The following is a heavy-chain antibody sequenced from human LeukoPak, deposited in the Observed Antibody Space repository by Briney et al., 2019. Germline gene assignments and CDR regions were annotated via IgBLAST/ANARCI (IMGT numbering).Heavy chain of an antibody. CDR2: IYYSGST. CDR1: GGSISSGGYY. J-gene: IGHJ4*02. Sequence: SETLSLTCTVSGGSISSGGYYWSWIRQHPGKGLEWIGYIYYSGSTYYNPSLKSRVTISIDTSKNQFSLELSSVTAADTAVYYCARYDSSGYYSSLDYWGQGTLVTVSS. D-gene: IGHD3-22*01. V-gene: IGHV4-31*03. CDR3: ARYDSSGYYSSLDY.